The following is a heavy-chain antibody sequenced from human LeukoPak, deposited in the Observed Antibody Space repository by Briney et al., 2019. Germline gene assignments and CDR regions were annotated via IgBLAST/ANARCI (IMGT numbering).Heavy chain of an antibody. CDR3: AKDMRFDWTPYYFDY. CDR1: GFSFSSYY. V-gene: IGHV3-23*01. D-gene: IGHD3-9*01. J-gene: IGHJ4*02. Sequence: GGSLRLSCAASGFSFSSYYMSWVRQAPGKGLEWVSAISGSGGSTYYADSVKGRFTISRDNSKNTLYLQMNSLRAEDTAVYYCAKDMRFDWTPYYFDYWGQGTLVTVSS. CDR2: ISGSGGST.